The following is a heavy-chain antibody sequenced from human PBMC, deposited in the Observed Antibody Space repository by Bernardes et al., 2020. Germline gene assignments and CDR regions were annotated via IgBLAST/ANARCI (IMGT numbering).Heavy chain of an antibody. D-gene: IGHD6-19*01. CDR2: IYYSGTT. J-gene: IGHJ5*02. V-gene: IGHV4-61*01. CDR3: ARVRTEAGTWWFDP. CDR1: GGSVSSSSYY. Sequence: SETLSLTCTVSGGSVSSSSYYWSWLRQPPGKELEWIGYIYYSGTTNYNGSLKSRVTISVDTSRNQFSLELTSVTGADTAVYYCARVRTEAGTWWFDPWGQGTLVTVSS.